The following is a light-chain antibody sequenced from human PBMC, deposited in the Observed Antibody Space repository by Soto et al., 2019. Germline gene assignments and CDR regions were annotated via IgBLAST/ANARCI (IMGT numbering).Light chain of an antibody. CDR2: AAS. J-gene: IGKJ1*01. V-gene: IGKV1-27*01. CDR3: QKYDSYPWT. Sequence: DIQMTQSPSSLSASVRDRVTITCRASQGISNYLAWYQQKPGKVPKLLIYAASTLQSGVPSRLSDSGSGTDFTLTISSLHPEDVPTYYCQKYDSYPWTFAQGTNVDIK. CDR1: QGISNY.